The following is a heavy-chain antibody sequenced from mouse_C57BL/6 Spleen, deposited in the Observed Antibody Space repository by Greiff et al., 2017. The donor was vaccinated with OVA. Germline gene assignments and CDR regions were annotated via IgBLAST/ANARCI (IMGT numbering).Heavy chain of an antibody. V-gene: IGHV1-77*01. J-gene: IGHJ4*01. CDR2: IGPGSGST. Sequence: QVHVKQSGAELVKPGASVKISCKASGYTFTDYYINWVKQRPGQGLEWIGKIGPGSGSTYYNEKFKGKATLTADKSSSTAYMQLSSLTSEDSAVYFCARYKVVAEDYAMDYWGQGTSVTVSS. CDR1: GYTFTDYY. D-gene: IGHD1-3*01. CDR3: ARYKVVAEDYAMDY.